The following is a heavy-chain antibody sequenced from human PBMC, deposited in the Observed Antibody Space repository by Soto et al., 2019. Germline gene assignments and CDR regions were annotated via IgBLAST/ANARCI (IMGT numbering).Heavy chain of an antibody. D-gene: IGHD1-26*01. CDR3: ARGATTPENFDY. Sequence: SETLSLTCTVSGGSISSYYWSWIRQPPGKGLEWIGYIYYSGSTNYNPSLKSRVTISVDTSKNQFSLKLSSVTAADTAVYHCARGATTPENFDYWGQGTLVTVSS. CDR1: GGSISSYY. CDR2: IYYSGST. J-gene: IGHJ4*02. V-gene: IGHV4-59*01.